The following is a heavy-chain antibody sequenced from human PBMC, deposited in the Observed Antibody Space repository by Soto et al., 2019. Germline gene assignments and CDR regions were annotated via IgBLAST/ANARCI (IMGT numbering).Heavy chain of an antibody. CDR1: GYMFTSYW. J-gene: IGHJ4*02. CDR2: IHGGDSNT. D-gene: IGHD6-19*01. CDR3: ARRITSSTGWDY. Sequence: GESLKISCKGSGYMFTSYWIGWVRQMPGKGLEWMGIIHGGDSNTRYSPSFDGQVTISTDKSINTAYLQWSSLKASDTAMYYCARRITSSTGWDYWGQGTLVTVYS. V-gene: IGHV5-51*01.